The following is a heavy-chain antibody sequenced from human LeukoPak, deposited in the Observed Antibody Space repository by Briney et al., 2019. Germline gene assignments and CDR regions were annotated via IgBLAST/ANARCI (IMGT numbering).Heavy chain of an antibody. V-gene: IGHV3-43D*03. CDR3: AKGPTYSSREYYYYMDV. CDR2: ISWDGGST. J-gene: IGHJ6*03. CDR1: GFTFDDYA. Sequence: GGSLRLSCAASGFTFDDYAMHWVRQAPGKGLEWVSLISWDGGSTYYADSVKGRFTISRDNSKNSLYLQMNSLRAEDTALYYCAKGPTYSSREYYYYMDVWGKGTTVTVSS. D-gene: IGHD6-13*01.